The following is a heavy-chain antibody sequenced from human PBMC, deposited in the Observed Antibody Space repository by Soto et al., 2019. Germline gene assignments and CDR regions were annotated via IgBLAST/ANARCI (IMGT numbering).Heavy chain of an antibody. J-gene: IGHJ6*03. D-gene: IGHD2-2*01. Sequence: TGGSLRLSCAASGFTFSSYGMHWVRQAPGKGLEWVAVISYDGSNKYYADSVKGRFTTSRDNSKNTLYLQMNSLRAEDTAVYYCAKDPSDIVVVPAARQYYYYYMDVWGKGTTVTVSS. CDR1: GFTFSSYG. V-gene: IGHV3-30*18. CDR3: AKDPSDIVVVPAARQYYYYYMDV. CDR2: ISYDGSNK.